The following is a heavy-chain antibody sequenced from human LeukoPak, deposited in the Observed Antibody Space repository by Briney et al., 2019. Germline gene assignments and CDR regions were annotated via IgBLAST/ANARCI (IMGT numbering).Heavy chain of an antibody. D-gene: IGHD2-15*01. CDR2: ISSSSSTI. Sequence: GGSLRLSCAASGFTFSSYSMNWVRQAPGKGLEWVSYISSSSSTIYYADSVKGRFTISRDNAKNSLYLQMNSLRAEDTAVYYCARTEYCSPTSCKYASFWGQGTMVTVSS. J-gene: IGHJ3*01. V-gene: IGHV3-48*04. CDR3: ARTEYCSPTSCKYASF. CDR1: GFTFSSYS.